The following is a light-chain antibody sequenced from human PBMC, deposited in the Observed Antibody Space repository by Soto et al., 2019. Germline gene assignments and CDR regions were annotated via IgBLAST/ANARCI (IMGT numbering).Light chain of an antibody. Sequence: DIVLTQSPGTLSSSPGERATLSCRASQSVSSSYLAWYQQKPGQAPRLLIYGASSRATGIPDRFSGSGSGTDFTLTISRLEPEDFAMYYCQQFGSSPWTFGGGTKVEIK. CDR2: GAS. V-gene: IGKV3-20*01. CDR1: QSVSSSY. CDR3: QQFGSSPWT. J-gene: IGKJ1*01.